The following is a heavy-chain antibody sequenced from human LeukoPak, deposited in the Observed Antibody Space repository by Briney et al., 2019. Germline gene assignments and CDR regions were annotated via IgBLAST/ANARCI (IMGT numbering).Heavy chain of an antibody. D-gene: IGHD6-6*01. Sequence: SETLSLTCAVYGGSFSGYYWSWIRQPPGKGLEWIGEINHSGSTNYNPSLKSRVTISVDTSKNQFSLKLSSVTAADTAVYYCARHVAAHKPLDRYFQHWGQGTLVTVSS. J-gene: IGHJ1*01. CDR2: INHSGST. CDR3: ARHVAAHKPLDRYFQH. V-gene: IGHV4-34*01. CDR1: GGSFSGYY.